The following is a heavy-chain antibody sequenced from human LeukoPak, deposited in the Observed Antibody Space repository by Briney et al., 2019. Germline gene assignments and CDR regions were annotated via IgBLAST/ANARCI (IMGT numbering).Heavy chain of an antibody. CDR3: ARLGSTYGFGFDF. J-gene: IGHJ4*02. V-gene: IGHV5-51*01. CDR2: FYPGDSDT. Sequence: GESLKISCKGSGYSFTNYWIGWVRQMPGKGLEWMGIFYPGDSDTRYSPSFQGHVTISTDKSLSTVYLQWSSLKASDTAMYYCARLGSTYGFGFDFWGQGTLVTVSS. CDR1: GYSFTNYW. D-gene: IGHD1-14*01.